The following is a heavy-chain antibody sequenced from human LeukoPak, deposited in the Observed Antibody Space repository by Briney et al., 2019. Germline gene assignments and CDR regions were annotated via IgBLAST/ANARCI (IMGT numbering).Heavy chain of an antibody. CDR2: ISSSGSTI. J-gene: IGHJ4*02. CDR3: ARDSEQLALDY. Sequence: GGSLRLSCAASGFTFSSYEMNWVRQAPGKGLEWVSDISSSGSTIYYADSVKGRFTISRDNAKNSLYLQMNSLRAEDTAVYYCARDSEQLALDYWGQGTLVTVSS. V-gene: IGHV3-48*03. CDR1: GFTFSSYE. D-gene: IGHD6-6*01.